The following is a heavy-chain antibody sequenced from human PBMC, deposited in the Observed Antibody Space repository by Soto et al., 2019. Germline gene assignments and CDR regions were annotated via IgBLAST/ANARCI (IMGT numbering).Heavy chain of an antibody. CDR3: TRSGPGSDH. CDR2: IKPDGSEK. CDR1: GFIFSDYW. D-gene: IGHD5-12*01. V-gene: IGHV3-7*04. J-gene: IGHJ4*02. Sequence: EVQLVESGGGLVQPGGSLRLSCAASGFIFSDYWMSWVRQAPGKGLEWVANIKPDGSEKYYVDSVKGRFTISRDSAKNSLYLQMNSLRVEDTAVYYCTRSGPGSDHWGQGTLVTVSS.